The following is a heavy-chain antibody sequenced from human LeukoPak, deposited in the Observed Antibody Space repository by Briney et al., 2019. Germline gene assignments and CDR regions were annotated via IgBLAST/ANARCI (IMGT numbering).Heavy chain of an antibody. CDR1: GYTFTSYY. CDR3: ARDRVAGTRAFDI. CDR2: INPSGGST. J-gene: IGHJ3*02. Sequence: ASVKVSCKASGYTFTSYYMHWVRQAPGQGLEWMGIINPSGGSTSYAQKFQGRVTMTRDTPTSTVYMELSSLRSEDTAVYYCARDRVAGTRAFDIWGQGTMVTVSS. D-gene: IGHD6-19*01. V-gene: IGHV1-46*01.